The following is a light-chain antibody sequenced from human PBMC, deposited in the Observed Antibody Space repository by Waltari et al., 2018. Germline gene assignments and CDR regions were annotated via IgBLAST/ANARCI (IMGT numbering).Light chain of an antibody. CDR3: MQGTHWPPYT. J-gene: IGKJ2*01. CDR1: LSLVHSDVHTY. V-gene: IGKV2-30*02. CDR2: KIS. Sequence: EVVMTQSPLSLSVTLGQPASISCRSSLSLVHSDVHTYLTWFQQRPGQSPRRLIYKISNRDPGVPDRFSGSGSVTDFTLKTSRVEPEDVGVYYGMQGTHWPPYTFGQGTKLEIK.